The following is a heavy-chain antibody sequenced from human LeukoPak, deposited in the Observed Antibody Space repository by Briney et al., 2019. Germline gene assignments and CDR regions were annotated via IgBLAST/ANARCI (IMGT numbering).Heavy chain of an antibody. CDR1: GFIFSDHY. Sequence: GGSLRLSCAASGFIFSDHYIDWVRQAPGKGLEWVGRSRNKANSYTTEYAASVKGRFTISRDDSKNSLYLQMNSLKTEDTAVYYCAQGGDYCSSSSCPSWGQGTIVTVSS. CDR2: SRNKANSYTT. D-gene: IGHD2-2*01. CDR3: AQGGDYCSSSSCPS. V-gene: IGHV3-72*01. J-gene: IGHJ3*01.